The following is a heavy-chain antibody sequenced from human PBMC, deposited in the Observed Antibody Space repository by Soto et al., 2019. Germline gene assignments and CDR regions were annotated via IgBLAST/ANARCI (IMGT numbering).Heavy chain of an antibody. CDR1: GYTFTSYD. D-gene: IGHD3-3*01. Sequence: PSVKVSCKASGYTFTSYDINWVRQATGQGLEWMGWMNPNSGNTGYAQKFQGRVTMTRNTSISTAYMELSSLRSEDTAVYYCARGLDYDFWSGYYRANDYWGQGTLVTVSS. J-gene: IGHJ4*02. CDR2: MNPNSGNT. V-gene: IGHV1-8*01. CDR3: ARGLDYDFWSGYYRANDY.